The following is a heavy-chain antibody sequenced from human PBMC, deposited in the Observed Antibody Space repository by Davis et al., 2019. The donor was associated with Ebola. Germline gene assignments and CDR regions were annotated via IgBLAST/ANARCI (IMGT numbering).Heavy chain of an antibody. CDR1: GFTFSSYA. V-gene: IGHV3-23*01. Sequence: GESQKISCAASGFTFSSYAMSWVRQAPGKGLEWVSAISGSGGSTYYADSVKGRFTISRDNSKNTLYLQMNSLRAEDTAVYYCAKGGSGSYFDYWGQGTLVTVSS. D-gene: IGHD1-26*01. CDR3: AKGGSGSYFDY. CDR2: ISGSGGST. J-gene: IGHJ4*02.